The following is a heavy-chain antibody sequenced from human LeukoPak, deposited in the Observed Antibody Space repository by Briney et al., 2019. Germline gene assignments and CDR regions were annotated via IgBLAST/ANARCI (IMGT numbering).Heavy chain of an antibody. J-gene: IGHJ6*03. Sequence: PSETLSLTCAVYGGSFSGYYWSWIRQPPGKGLEWIGEINHSGSTNYNPSLKSRVTISVDTSKNQFSLELSSVTAADTAVYYCARPNYCYYMDVWGKGTTVTISS. V-gene: IGHV4-34*01. CDR1: GGSFSGYY. CDR2: INHSGST. CDR3: ARPNYCYYMDV.